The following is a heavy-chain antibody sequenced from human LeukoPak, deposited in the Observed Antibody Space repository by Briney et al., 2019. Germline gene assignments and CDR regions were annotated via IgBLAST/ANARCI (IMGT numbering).Heavy chain of an antibody. D-gene: IGHD3-9*01. Sequence: GGSLRLSCAASRFPFSTSSMNWARQAPGKGLEWVSYISSSGSTIFYADSVRGRFTISRDNAKNSLYLQMNSLRAEDTAVYYCAGNRILTGYYLFDYWGQGTLVTVSS. CDR1: RFPFSTSS. CDR2: ISSSGSTI. CDR3: AGNRILTGYYLFDY. V-gene: IGHV3-48*04. J-gene: IGHJ4*02.